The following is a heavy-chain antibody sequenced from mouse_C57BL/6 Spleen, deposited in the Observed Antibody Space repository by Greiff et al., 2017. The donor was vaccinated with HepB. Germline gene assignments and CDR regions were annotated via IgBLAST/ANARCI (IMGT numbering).Heavy chain of an antibody. D-gene: IGHD2-5*01. Sequence: QVLLQQSGAELVRPGTSVKMSCKASGYTFTNYWIGWAKQRPGHGLEWIGDIYPGGGYTNYNEKFKGKATLTADKSSSTAYMQFSSLTSEDSAIYYCARSSNYEGFAYWGQGTLVTVSA. V-gene: IGHV1-63*01. CDR1: GYTFTNYW. CDR3: ARSSNYEGFAY. J-gene: IGHJ3*01. CDR2: IYPGGGYT.